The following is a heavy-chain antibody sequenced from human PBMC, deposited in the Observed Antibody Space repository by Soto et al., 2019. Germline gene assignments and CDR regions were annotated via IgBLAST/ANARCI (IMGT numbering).Heavy chain of an antibody. D-gene: IGHD5-12*01. Sequence: GEALKISCQGSGYSFSINRTGWVRQMPFKGLEWMGIIYPGDSDTSYSPSFKGQATISADKSISTAYLQWSSLKASDTAMYYCARHGFHIVATMTSDDGMDVWGQGTTVTVSS. J-gene: IGHJ6*02. V-gene: IGHV5-51*01. CDR2: IYPGDSDT. CDR3: ARHGFHIVATMTSDDGMDV. CDR1: GYSFSINR.